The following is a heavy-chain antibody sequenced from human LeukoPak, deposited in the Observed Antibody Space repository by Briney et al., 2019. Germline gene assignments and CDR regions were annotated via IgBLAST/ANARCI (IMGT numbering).Heavy chain of an antibody. CDR2: ISSSSSYI. CDR1: GFTFSSYS. V-gene: IGHV3-21*01. D-gene: IGHD3-22*01. J-gene: IGHJ4*02. Sequence: PGGSLRLSCAASGFTFSSYSMNWVRQAPGKGLEWVSSISSSSSYIYYADSVKGRFTISRDNAKNSLYLQMNSLRAEDTAVYYCARVRPSGGYYYVPEDYWGQGTLVTVSS. CDR3: ARVRPSGGYYYVPEDY.